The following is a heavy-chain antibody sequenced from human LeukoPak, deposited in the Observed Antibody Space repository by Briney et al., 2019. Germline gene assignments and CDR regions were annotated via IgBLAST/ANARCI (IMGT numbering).Heavy chain of an antibody. D-gene: IGHD6-13*01. CDR3: ARTSGYSSSWYSEAWFDP. CDR2: IYYSGST. Sequence: PSETLSLTCTVSGGSISSSSYYWGWIRQPPGKGLEWIGSIYYSGSTYYNPSLKSRVTISVDTSKNQFSLKLSSVTAADTAVYYCARTSGYSSSWYSEAWFDPWGQGTLVTVSS. J-gene: IGHJ5*02. V-gene: IGHV4-39*01. CDR1: GGSISSSSYY.